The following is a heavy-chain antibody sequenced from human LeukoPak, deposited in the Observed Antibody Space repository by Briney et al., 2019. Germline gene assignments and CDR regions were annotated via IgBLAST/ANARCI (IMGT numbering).Heavy chain of an antibody. J-gene: IGHJ3*02. CDR3: ARDSSYGDYDDAFDI. V-gene: IGHV4-61*10. Sequence: SQTLSLTCTVSGGSISSGSYYWSWIRQPAGKGLEWIGYIYYSGTTNYNPSLKSRVTISVDTSKNQFSLRLSSVTAADTAVYYCARDSSYGDYDDAFDIWGQGTMVTVSS. CDR2: IYYSGTT. CDR1: GGSISSGSYY. D-gene: IGHD4-17*01.